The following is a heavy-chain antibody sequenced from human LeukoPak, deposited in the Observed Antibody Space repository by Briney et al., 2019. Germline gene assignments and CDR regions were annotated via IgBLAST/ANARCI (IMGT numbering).Heavy chain of an antibody. CDR2: ISYGETEK. J-gene: IGHJ4*02. CDR3: ARERYSSSYYFDY. D-gene: IGHD6-6*01. V-gene: IGHV3-33*01. CDR1: GFTFSNYG. Sequence: GRSLRLSCEPPGFTFSNYGMHWVRQPPGKGLEWVAFISYGETEKEYADSVKGRFTISRDNSKNTLYLQMNSLRAEDTAVYYCARERYSSSYYFDYWGQGTLVTVSS.